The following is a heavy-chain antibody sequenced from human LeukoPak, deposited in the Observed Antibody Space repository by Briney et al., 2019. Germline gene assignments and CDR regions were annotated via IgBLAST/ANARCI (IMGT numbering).Heavy chain of an antibody. Sequence: SETLSLTCTVSGGSITSGNYYWAWIRQPPGKGLEWIGTIYYSGSTNYHTSLESRVTMSVDTSKSQFSLNLTSVTAADTAVYFCARDLGITSGWWFDPWGQGTLVTVSS. V-gene: IGHV4-39*07. CDR3: ARDLGITSGWWFDP. CDR2: IYYSGST. J-gene: IGHJ5*02. CDR1: GGSITSGNYY. D-gene: IGHD6-19*01.